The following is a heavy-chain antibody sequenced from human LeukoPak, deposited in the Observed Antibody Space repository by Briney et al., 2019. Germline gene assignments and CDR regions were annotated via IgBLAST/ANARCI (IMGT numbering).Heavy chain of an antibody. CDR2: IYHSGGT. CDR3: ARGYDNFDY. J-gene: IGHJ4*02. D-gene: IGHD1-1*01. V-gene: IGHV4-4*02. CDR1: GGSISSSTNW. Sequence: SGTLSLTCAVSGGSISSSTNWWSWVRQPPGKGLEWIGEIYHSGGTNYNPSLKSRITISVDKSQNQFSLKVNSLTAADTAVYYCARGYDNFDYWGQGTLVTVSS.